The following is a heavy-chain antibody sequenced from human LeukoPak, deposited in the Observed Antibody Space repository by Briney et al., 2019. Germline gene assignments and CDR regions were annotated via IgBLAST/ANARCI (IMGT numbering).Heavy chain of an antibody. J-gene: IGHJ4*02. CDR3: ARHRLSSSSWYY. D-gene: IGHD6-13*01. Sequence: SETLSLTCTVSGGSISSYYWSWIRQPPGQGLEWIGYIYYSGSTNYNHSLKSRVTISVDTSNNQSSLKLSSVTAADTAVYYCARHRLSSSSWYYWGQGTMVTVSS. CDR2: IYYSGST. CDR1: GGSISSYY. V-gene: IGHV4-59*08.